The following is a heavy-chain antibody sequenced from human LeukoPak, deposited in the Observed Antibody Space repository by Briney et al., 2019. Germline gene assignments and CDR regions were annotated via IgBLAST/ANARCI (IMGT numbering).Heavy chain of an antibody. J-gene: IGHJ4*02. CDR2: IKQDGSEK. V-gene: IGHV3-7*05. D-gene: IGHD5-24*01. CDR1: GFTFSSYW. CDR3: ARERGGRDGYNSPDY. Sequence: GGSLRLSCAASGFTFSSYWMSWVRQAPGKGLEWVANIKQDGSEKYYVDSVKGRFTISRDNAKNSLYLQMNSLRAEDTAVYYCARERGGRDGYNSPDYWGQGTLVTVSS.